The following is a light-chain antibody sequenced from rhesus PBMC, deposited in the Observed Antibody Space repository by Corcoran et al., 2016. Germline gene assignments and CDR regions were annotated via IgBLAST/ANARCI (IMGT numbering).Light chain of an antibody. Sequence: DIQMTQSPSSLSASVGDTVTITCRASQGISSYLNWFQQKPGKAPKLLIYDASSLESGVPSRFSGSGSGTDLPLTISSLQPEDFAAYYCLQHNSYPLTFGGGTKVEIK. V-gene: IGKV1-28*03. J-gene: IGKJ4*01. CDR2: DAS. CDR3: LQHNSYPLT. CDR1: QGISSY.